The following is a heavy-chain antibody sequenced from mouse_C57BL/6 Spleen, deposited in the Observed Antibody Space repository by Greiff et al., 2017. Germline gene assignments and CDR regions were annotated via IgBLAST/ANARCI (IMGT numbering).Heavy chain of an antibody. J-gene: IGHJ1*03. D-gene: IGHD2-4*01. Sequence: VQLQQSGAELVRPGASVTLSCKASGYTFTDYEMHWVKQTPVHGLEWIGAIDPETGGTAYNQKFKGKAILTADKSSSTAYMELRNLTSEDSAVYYCTRENDYDDARYFDVWGTGTTVTVSS. CDR1: GYTFTDYE. V-gene: IGHV1-15*01. CDR2: IDPETGGT. CDR3: TRENDYDDARYFDV.